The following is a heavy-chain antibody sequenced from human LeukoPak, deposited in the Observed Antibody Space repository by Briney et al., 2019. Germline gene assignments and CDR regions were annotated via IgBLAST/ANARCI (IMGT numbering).Heavy chain of an antibody. Sequence: GGSLRLSCAASGFTFNRYSMNWVRQGPGEGLEWVSSIDRSSSYIYYADSVRGRFTVSRDNAENSLFLQMNSLRGEDTAVYYCARWSGGITMTLFERRDIDYWGQGTLVTVSS. CDR2: IDRSSSYI. V-gene: IGHV3-21*03. CDR3: ARWSGGITMTLFERRDIDY. J-gene: IGHJ4*02. D-gene: IGHD3-22*01. CDR1: GFTFNRYS.